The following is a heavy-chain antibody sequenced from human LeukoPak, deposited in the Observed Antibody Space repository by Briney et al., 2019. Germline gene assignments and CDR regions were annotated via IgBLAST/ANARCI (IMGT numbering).Heavy chain of an antibody. CDR2: IYYSRST. J-gene: IGHJ4*02. D-gene: IGHD6-6*01. Sequence: PSETLSLTCTVSGGGSISSYYWSWIRQPPGKGLEWIAYIYYSRSTKYNPSLKGRGTISIDTSKNQFSLKLSSVTAADTAVYYCARHFAYSSSSYFDYWGQGSLVTVSS. CDR1: GGGSISSYY. V-gene: IGHV4-59*08. CDR3: ARHFAYSSSSYFDY.